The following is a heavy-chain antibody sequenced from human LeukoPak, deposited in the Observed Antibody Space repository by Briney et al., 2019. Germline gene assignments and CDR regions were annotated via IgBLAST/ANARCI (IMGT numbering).Heavy chain of an antibody. CDR2: IGLTGSDR. Sequence: GGSLRLSCTASGLTFSTSGFNWVRQAPGKGLEWVASIGLTGSDRYHVDSIKGRFTISRDNANNFLYLQMNSLRAEDTAVYYCATETNGRHYDYWGQGTLLTVSS. D-gene: IGHD1-14*01. CDR1: GLTFSTSG. CDR3: ATETNGRHYDY. V-gene: IGHV3-21*06. J-gene: IGHJ4*02.